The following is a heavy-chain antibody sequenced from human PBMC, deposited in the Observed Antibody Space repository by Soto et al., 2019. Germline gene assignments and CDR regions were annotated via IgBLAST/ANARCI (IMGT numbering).Heavy chain of an antibody. D-gene: IGHD2-15*01. Sequence: GGSRRLSCASSGFTFSDYYMSWIRQAPGKGLERVSYISSSGSTIYYADSVKGRFTISRDNAKNSLYLQINSLRAEDTAVYYCARDREKYCFFCSCYYYYYYYMYVWGKGTTVTVSS. V-gene: IGHV3-11*01. CDR1: GFTFSDYY. J-gene: IGHJ6*03. CDR2: ISSSGSTI. CDR3: ARDREKYCFFCSCYYYYYYYMYV.